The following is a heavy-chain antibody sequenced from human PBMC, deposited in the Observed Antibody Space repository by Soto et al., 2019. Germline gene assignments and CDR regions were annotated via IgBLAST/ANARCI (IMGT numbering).Heavy chain of an antibody. J-gene: IGHJ3*02. CDR2: IYYSGST. CDR3: ARVRGFNDASDI. Sequence: ETLSLTCTVSGGSISSYYWSWIRQPPGKGLEWIGYIYYSGSTNYNPSLKSRVTISVDTSKNQFSLKLSSVTAADTAVYYCARVRGFNDASDIWGQGTMVTVSS. V-gene: IGHV4-59*01. CDR1: GGSISSYY.